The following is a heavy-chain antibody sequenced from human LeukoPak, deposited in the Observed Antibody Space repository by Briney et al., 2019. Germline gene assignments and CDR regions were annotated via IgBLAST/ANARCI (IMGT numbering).Heavy chain of an antibody. V-gene: IGHV4-34*01. CDR3: ARQLYAFDI. J-gene: IGHJ3*02. D-gene: IGHD1-1*01. CDR2: INHSGST. CDR1: GGSFSGYY. Sequence: SETLSLTCAVYGGSFSGYYWSWIRQPPGKGLEWIGEINHSGSTNYNPSLKSRVTITVDTSKNQFSLKLSSVTAADTAVYYCARQLYAFDIWGQGTMVTVSS.